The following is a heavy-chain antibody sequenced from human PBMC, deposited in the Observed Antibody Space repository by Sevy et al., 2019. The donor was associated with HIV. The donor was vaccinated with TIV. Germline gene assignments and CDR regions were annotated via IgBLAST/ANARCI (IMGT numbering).Heavy chain of an antibody. CDR1: GFTFSSYA. CDR3: ARGGKDIVVVVAAQTDYYYYGMDV. CDR2: ISYDGSNK. J-gene: IGHJ6*02. Sequence: GESLKISCAASGFTFSSYAMHWVRQAPGKGLEWVAVISYDGSNKYYADSVKGRFTISRDNSKNTLYLQMNSLRAEDTAVYYCARGGKDIVVVVAAQTDYYYYGMDVWGQGTTVTVSS. D-gene: IGHD2-15*01. V-gene: IGHV3-30*04.